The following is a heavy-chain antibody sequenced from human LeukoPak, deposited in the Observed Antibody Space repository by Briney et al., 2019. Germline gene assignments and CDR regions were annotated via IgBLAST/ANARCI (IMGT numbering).Heavy chain of an antibody. J-gene: IGHJ6*03. V-gene: IGHV4-4*07. CDR1: GGSISGYY. CDR3: ARDSSYGNYYYYMDV. D-gene: IGHD2-15*01. CDR2: IYTSGST. Sequence: PSETLSLTCTVSGGSISGYYWSWIRQPAGKGLEWIGRIYTSGSTNSNPSLKSRVTMSVDTSKNQFSLKLSSVTAADTAMYYCARDSSYGNYYYYMDVWGKGTTVTVSS.